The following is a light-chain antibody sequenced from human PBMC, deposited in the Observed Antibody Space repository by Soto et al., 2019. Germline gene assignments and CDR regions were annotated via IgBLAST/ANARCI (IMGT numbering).Light chain of an antibody. CDR2: TND. CDR3: ATCDDSLNGWV. J-gene: IGLJ3*02. Sequence: QSALSQPPSASGTPGQRVPIPCSGTSPNIGDNTVNWYKQPPGAAPTLLIYTNDKRPAGAPDRISGSKSGTSASLAISGLQSEDEADYYCATCDDSLNGWVFGGGTKVTVL. V-gene: IGLV1-44*01. CDR1: SPNIGDNT.